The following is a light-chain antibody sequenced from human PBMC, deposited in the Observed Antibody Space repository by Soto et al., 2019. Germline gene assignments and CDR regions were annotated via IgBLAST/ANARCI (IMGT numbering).Light chain of an antibody. J-gene: IGKJ1*01. V-gene: IGKV3-15*01. CDR1: QSVSSN. CDR3: QQYNDLLWT. Sequence: EIVMTQSPATLSVSPGERATLSCRASQSVSSNLAWYQQKHGQAPRLLIFGASTRATGIPARFSGSGSGTEYTLTISSLQSEDFAVYYCQQYNDLLWTFGQGTKVEIK. CDR2: GAS.